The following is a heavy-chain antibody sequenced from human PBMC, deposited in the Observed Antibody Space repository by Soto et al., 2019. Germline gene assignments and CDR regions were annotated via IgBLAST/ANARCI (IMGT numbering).Heavy chain of an antibody. V-gene: IGHV1-18*01. CDR1: GYTFTSYG. CDR3: AKGSGALVYSGSTIIIDY. Sequence: ASVKVSCKASGYTFTSYGISWVRQAPGQGLEWMGWISAYNSNTNCAQKLQGRVTMTTDTSTSTAYMELRSLRSDDTAVYYCAKGSGALVYSGSTIIIDYWGQGTLVTVSS. CDR2: ISAYNSNT. J-gene: IGHJ4*02. D-gene: IGHD5-12*01.